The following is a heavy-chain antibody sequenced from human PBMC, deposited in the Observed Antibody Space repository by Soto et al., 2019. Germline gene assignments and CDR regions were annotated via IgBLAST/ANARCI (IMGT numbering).Heavy chain of an antibody. V-gene: IGHV4-4*02. D-gene: IGHD4-4*01. J-gene: IGHJ4*02. CDR2: VYRSGDT. Sequence: SETLSLTCAVSGGSISSSNWWSWVRQPPGKGLEWIGEVYRSGDTKYNPSLKSRISISEDPSKNQFSLRMTSMTAADTAVYYCARGFSNSVTTRFDSWGQGTLVTVSS. CDR3: ARGFSNSVTTRFDS. CDR1: GGSISSSNW.